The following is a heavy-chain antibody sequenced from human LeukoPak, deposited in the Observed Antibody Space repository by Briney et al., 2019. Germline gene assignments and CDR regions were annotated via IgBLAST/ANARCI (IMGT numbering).Heavy chain of an antibody. V-gene: IGHV4-30-4*02. CDR2: IYYSGST. J-gene: IGHJ4*02. CDR1: GGSISSGDYY. Sequence: SETLSLTCTVSGGSISSGDYYWSWIRQPPGKGLEWIGYIYYSGSTYYNPSLKSRVTISVDTSKKQFSLKLSSVTAADTAVYYCARDQVLDSSGYSIISWGQGTLVTVSS. CDR3: ARDQVLDSSGYSIIS. D-gene: IGHD3-22*01.